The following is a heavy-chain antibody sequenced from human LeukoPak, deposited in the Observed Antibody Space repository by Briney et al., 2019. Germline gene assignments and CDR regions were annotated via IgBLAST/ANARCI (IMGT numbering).Heavy chain of an antibody. D-gene: IGHD3-16*01. J-gene: IGHJ4*02. Sequence: GSLRLSRSTSWFTFKSDCLNLVRQAPGKGLEWVSSISSSSSYIYYADSVKGRFTISRDNAKNSLYLQMNSLRAEDTAAYYCGRIPSGTFGKGVLDFWGQGTLVTVSS. V-gene: IGHV3-21*01. CDR2: ISSSSSYI. CDR3: GRIPSGTFGKGVLDF. CDR1: WFTFKSDC.